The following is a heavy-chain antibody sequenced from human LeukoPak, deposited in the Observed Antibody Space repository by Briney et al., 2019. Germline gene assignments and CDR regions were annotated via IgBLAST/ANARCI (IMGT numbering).Heavy chain of an antibody. J-gene: IGHJ4*02. D-gene: IGHD5-18*01. V-gene: IGHV3-7*04. CDR3: ARVSGYSYGLAN. Sequence: GGSLRLSCAASGFTFSSYWMTWVRQAPGKGLEWVANIKRDGSEKFYVASVKGRFTISRDNAKNSLYLQMNSLRAEDTAVYYCARVSGYSYGLANWGQGTLVTVSS. CDR1: GFTFSSYW. CDR2: IKRDGSEK.